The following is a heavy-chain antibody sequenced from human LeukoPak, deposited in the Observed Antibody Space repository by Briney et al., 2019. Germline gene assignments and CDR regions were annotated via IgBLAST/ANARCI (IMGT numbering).Heavy chain of an antibody. CDR2: IYSTGST. J-gene: IGHJ4*02. CDR1: GDSIITYY. V-gene: IGHV4-4*07. D-gene: IGHD3-10*01. CDR3: ARDAGNYRSGGLDY. Sequence: SETLSLTCSVSGDSIITYYWSWIRQPTGEGLEWIGRIYSTGSTNYNPSLKSRVTLSVDTSKNQFSLKLSSVTAADTAVYYCARDAGNYRSGGLDYWGQGTLVTVSS.